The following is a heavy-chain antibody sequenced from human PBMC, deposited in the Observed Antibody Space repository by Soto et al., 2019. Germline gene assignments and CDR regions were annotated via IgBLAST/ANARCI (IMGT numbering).Heavy chain of an antibody. Sequence: NLSLTCTVSGGSVSSSFFYWSWVRQPPGQRLEWIGYIYYTGTTNYNPSLASRVAMSVDTAKKQFTLTLRSLTAADTARYYCARVTTSSGWSLFDSWGQGMLVTVSS. D-gene: IGHD6-13*01. CDR2: IYYTGTT. CDR1: GGSVSSSFFY. V-gene: IGHV4-61*01. CDR3: ARVTTSSGWSLFDS. J-gene: IGHJ4*02.